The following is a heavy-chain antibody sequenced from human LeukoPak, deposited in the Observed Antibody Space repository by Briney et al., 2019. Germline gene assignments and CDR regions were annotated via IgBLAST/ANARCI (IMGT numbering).Heavy chain of an antibody. V-gene: IGHV3-48*03. CDR3: ARGGYCSSTSCYDSYYYGMDV. CDR1: GFTFSSYE. D-gene: IGHD2-2*01. J-gene: IGHJ6*02. Sequence: GGSLRPSCAASGFTFSSYEMNWVRQAPGKGLEWVSYISSSGSTIYYADSVKGRFTISRDNAKNSLYLQMNSLRAEDTAVYYCARGGYCSSTSCYDSYYYGMDVWGQGTTVTVSS. CDR2: ISSSGSTI.